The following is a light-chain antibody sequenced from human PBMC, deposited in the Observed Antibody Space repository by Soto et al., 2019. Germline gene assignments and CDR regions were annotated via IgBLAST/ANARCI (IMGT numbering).Light chain of an antibody. CDR2: RAS. V-gene: IGKV3-15*01. J-gene: IGKJ5*01. Sequence: EVVMTQSPATLSLSPWERATLSCMASQSVSSLLAWYQQKPGQAPRLLIYRASTRATGISGRFSGSGSGTEFTLTITSLQSEDFAVYYCQQYNEWPITFGQGTRLQIK. CDR3: QQYNEWPIT. CDR1: QSVSSL.